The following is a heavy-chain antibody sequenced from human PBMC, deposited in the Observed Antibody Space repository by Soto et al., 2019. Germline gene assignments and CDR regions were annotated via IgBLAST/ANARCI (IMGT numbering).Heavy chain of an antibody. V-gene: IGHV1-69*13. CDR3: ARNDFWSGYYTYYYYGMDV. CDR1: GGTFSSYA. Sequence: SVKVSCKASGGTFSSYAISWVRQAPGQGLEWMGGIIPIFGTANYAQKFQGRVTITADESTSTAYMELSSLRSEDTTVYYCARNDFWSGYYTYYYYGMDVWGQGTTVTVSS. J-gene: IGHJ6*02. D-gene: IGHD3-3*01. CDR2: IIPIFGTA.